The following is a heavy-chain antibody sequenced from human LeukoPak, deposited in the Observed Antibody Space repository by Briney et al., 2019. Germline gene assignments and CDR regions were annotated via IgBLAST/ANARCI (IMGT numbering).Heavy chain of an antibody. J-gene: IGHJ4*02. CDR1: EFAFSNYW. CDR2: INGDGSLT. Sequence: GGSLRLSCAASEFAFSNYWMHWVRQAPGWGLMWVSRINGDGSLTNYADSVKGRFTISRDNAKNTLYLQMNSLRAEDTAVYYCARDRGYTYGHPLDYWGQGTLVTVSS. CDR3: ARDRGYTYGHPLDY. D-gene: IGHD5-18*01. V-gene: IGHV3-74*01.